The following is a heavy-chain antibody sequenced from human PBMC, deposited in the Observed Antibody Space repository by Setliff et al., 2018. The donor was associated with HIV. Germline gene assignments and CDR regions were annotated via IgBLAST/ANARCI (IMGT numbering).Heavy chain of an antibody. CDR2: IIPIFGSA. J-gene: IGHJ4*02. Sequence: SVKVSCKASGGTFSSYAISWVRQAPGQGLEWMGGIIPIFGSANYAQKFQGRVTITTDESTSTAYMELSSLRSEDTAVYYCAREVVVVTGHGYYFDYWGQGTLVTVSS. V-gene: IGHV1-69*05. CDR1: GGTFSSYA. CDR3: AREVVVVTGHGYYFDY. D-gene: IGHD2-21*02.